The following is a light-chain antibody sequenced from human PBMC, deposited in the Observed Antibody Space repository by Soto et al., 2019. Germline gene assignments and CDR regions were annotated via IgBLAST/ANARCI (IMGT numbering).Light chain of an antibody. Sequence: IVFTQSPGTLSLSPGERATLSCRASQSVSSSYLAWYQQKPGQAPRPLIYGASSRAIGIPDRLSGSGSGTDFTLTISRLEPEDFAVYYCQQYGSSPSTFGQGTKVDIK. CDR2: GAS. J-gene: IGKJ1*01. V-gene: IGKV3-20*01. CDR1: QSVSSSY. CDR3: QQYGSSPST.